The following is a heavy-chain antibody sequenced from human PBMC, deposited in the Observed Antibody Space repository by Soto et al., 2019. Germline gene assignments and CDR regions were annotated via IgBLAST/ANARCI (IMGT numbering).Heavy chain of an antibody. V-gene: IGHV4-39*01. J-gene: IGHJ4*02. CDR1: GVSISNSSYY. Sequence: QLQLQASGPGLVKPSETLSLTCTVSGVSISNSSYYWGWIRRPPGKGLEWIGTIYSSGITYYNPSIKSRVTISVATSPNQFSLKLTSVTAADPAVYYCARHGSNWGQGTLVNVSS. CDR2: IYSSGIT. CDR3: ARHGSN.